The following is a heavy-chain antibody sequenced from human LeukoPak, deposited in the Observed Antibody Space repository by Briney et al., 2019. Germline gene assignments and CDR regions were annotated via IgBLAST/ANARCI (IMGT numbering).Heavy chain of an antibody. CDR1: GFTFSNYG. Sequence: GGSLRLSCAASGFTFSNYGMHWVRRAPGKGLEWVAFIRYDGSNKYFSDSVKGRFTISRDNSKNTLYLQMISLRAEDTAVYYCARDQGTWGYGYNFDYWGQGTLVTVSS. CDR2: IRYDGSNK. V-gene: IGHV3-30*02. J-gene: IGHJ4*02. CDR3: ARDQGTWGYGYNFDY. D-gene: IGHD3-16*01.